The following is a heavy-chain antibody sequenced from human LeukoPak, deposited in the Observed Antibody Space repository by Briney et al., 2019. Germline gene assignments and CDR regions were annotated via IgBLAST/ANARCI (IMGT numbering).Heavy chain of an antibody. J-gene: IGHJ4*02. CDR3: ARRITGTTSDSFDY. V-gene: IGHV4-4*02. Sequence: SETLSLTCTVSGGSLSTSNWWSWVRQSPERGLEWIGEIYHSGPTNYNPSLTSRVSISVDTSKNQFSLKVRSVTAADTAVYYCARRITGTTSDSFDYWGQGILVTVSS. CDR2: IYHSGPT. D-gene: IGHD1-20*01. CDR1: GGSLSTSNW.